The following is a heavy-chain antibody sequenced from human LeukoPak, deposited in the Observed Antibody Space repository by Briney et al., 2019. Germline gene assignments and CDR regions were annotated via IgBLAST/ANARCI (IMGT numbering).Heavy chain of an antibody. J-gene: IGHJ4*02. D-gene: IGHD3-22*01. CDR2: FNPSGGST. V-gene: IGHV1-46*01. Sequence: GASVKVSCKASGYTFTSYYMHWVRQAPGQGLEWMGIFNPSGGSTNYAQKFQGRVTMTRDMSTSTVYMELSSLRSEDTAMYYCARSYYYDSSGYIAYFDYWGQGTLVTVSS. CDR3: ARSYYYDSSGYIAYFDY. CDR1: GYTFTSYY.